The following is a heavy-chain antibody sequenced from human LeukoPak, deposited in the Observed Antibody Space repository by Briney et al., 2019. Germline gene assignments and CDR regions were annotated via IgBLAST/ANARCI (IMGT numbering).Heavy chain of an antibody. V-gene: IGHV3-43*02. CDR1: GFIFDNYA. Sequence: GGSLRLSCAAPGFIFDNYAIHWVRQAPGKGLEWVSLISGDGGSTFYADSVRGRFTISRDNTRESLSLQMSSLRSEDTALYYCARESETSGWYDYWRQGTLVTVSS. CDR2: ISGDGGST. CDR3: ARESETSGWYDY. J-gene: IGHJ4*02. D-gene: IGHD6-19*01.